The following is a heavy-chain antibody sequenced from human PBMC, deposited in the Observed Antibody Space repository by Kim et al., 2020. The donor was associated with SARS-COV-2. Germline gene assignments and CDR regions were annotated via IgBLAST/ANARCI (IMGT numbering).Heavy chain of an antibody. V-gene: IGHV1-2*02. CDR2: INPNSGGT. CDR1: GYTFTGYY. J-gene: IGHJ2*01. Sequence: ASVKVSCKASGYTFTGYYMHWVRQAPGQGLEWMGWINPNSGGTNYAQKFQGRVTMTRDTSISTAYMELSRLRSDDTAVYYCARAGVAAAALNWYFDLWGRGTLVTVSS. D-gene: IGHD6-13*01. CDR3: ARAGVAAAALNWYFDL.